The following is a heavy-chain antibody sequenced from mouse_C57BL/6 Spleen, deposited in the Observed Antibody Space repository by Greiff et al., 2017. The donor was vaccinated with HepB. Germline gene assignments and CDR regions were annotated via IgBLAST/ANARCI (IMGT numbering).Heavy chain of an antibody. CDR1: GYTFTDYY. Sequence: EVQLQQSGPELVKPGASVKISCKASGYTFTDYYMNWVKQSHGKSLEWIGDINPNNGGTSYNQKFKGKATLTVDKSSSSAYMELRSLTSEDSAVYYCARSNYGNFFGVWGTGTTVTVSS. J-gene: IGHJ1*03. CDR2: INPNNGGT. D-gene: IGHD2-1*01. CDR3: ARSNYGNFFGV. V-gene: IGHV1-26*01.